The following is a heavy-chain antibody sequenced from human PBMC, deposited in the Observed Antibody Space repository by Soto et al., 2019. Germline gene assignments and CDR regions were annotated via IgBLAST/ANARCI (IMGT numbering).Heavy chain of an antibody. CDR2: INPKSGGT. CDR1: GYSFTDYH. J-gene: IGHJ6*02. V-gene: IGHV1-2*04. D-gene: IGHD2-8*01. CDR3: ARGHSTDCSNGVCSFFYHHEMYV. Sequence: SSVQVSCKASGYSFTDYHIHWVRQAPGQGLEWLGRINPKSGGTSTAQKFQGWVTMTRDRSISTVYMELTRLRSDDTAVYFCARGHSTDCSNGVCSFFYHHEMYVWGQGSTVTVSS.